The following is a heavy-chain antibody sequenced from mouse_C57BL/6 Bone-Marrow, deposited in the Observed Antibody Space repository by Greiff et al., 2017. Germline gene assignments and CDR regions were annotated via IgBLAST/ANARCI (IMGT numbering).Heavy chain of an antibody. CDR2: IRSKSNNYAT. D-gene: IGHD1-1*01. CDR3: VRHEGSRYIEV. V-gene: IGHV10-1*01. Sequence: EVHLVESGGGLVQPIGSVKLSCAASGFSFNTYAMNWVRQAPGKGLEWVARIRSKSNNYATYSAGSVIDRFTISRDDSESMLYLHMNNLKAEDTAMYACVRHEGSRYIEVSGTGATVAGAS. J-gene: IGHJ1*03. CDR1: GFSFNTYA.